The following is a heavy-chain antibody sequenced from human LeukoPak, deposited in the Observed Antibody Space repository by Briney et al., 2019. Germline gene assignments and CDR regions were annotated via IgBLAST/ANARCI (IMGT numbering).Heavy chain of an antibody. D-gene: IGHD1-26*01. CDR3: ARDSYSGSYWGPFDY. Sequence: QSGGSLRLSCAASGFTFSNYAMHWVRQAPDKGLEWLAYIRYDGSSKYYADFVKGRFTISRDSPKNTLYLQMNSLRAEDTAIYYCARDSYSGSYWGPFDYWGQGTLVTVSS. CDR1: GFTFSNYA. J-gene: IGHJ4*02. V-gene: IGHV3-30*02. CDR2: IRYDGSSK.